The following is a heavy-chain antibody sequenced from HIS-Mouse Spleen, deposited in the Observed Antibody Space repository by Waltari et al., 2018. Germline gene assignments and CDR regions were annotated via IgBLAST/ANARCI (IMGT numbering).Heavy chain of an antibody. CDR2: IKQDGSEK. CDR3: ARDKGSSSWYAFDI. Sequence: EVQLVESGGGLVQPGGSLRLSCSASGFTFSTYWLSWVRQPPGKGLEWVANIKQDGSEKYYVDSVKGRFTISRDNAKNSLYLQMNSLRAEDTAVYYCARDKGSSSWYAFDIWGQGTMVTVSS. V-gene: IGHV3-7*01. D-gene: IGHD6-13*01. CDR1: GFTFSTYW. J-gene: IGHJ3*02.